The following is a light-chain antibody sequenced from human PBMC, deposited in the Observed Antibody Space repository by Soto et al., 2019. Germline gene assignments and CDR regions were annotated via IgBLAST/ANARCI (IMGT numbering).Light chain of an antibody. J-gene: IGKJ1*01. Sequence: EIVLTQSPGTLSLSPGERGTLSCRASQNLGTLYLAWFQQKSGQAPRLLIYSASRRATGIPDRFTGSGSGTDFTLTINRVEPEDFAVYLCQQYAGSPRTFGQGTKVDIK. CDR3: QQYAGSPRT. CDR1: QNLGTLY. V-gene: IGKV3-20*01. CDR2: SAS.